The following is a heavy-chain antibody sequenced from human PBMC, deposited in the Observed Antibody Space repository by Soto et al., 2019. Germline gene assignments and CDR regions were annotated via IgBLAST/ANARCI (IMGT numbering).Heavy chain of an antibody. D-gene: IGHD3-10*01. J-gene: IGHJ6*03. V-gene: IGHV3-33*01. CDR3: ARERTFGDNKHNYMDI. Sequence: QVQLVESGGGVVQPGRSLRLSCAASEFTFSRHGMHWVRQAPGKGLQWVGVIWSDGSNEVYADSVKGRVIISRDNSKNILYLQMNSLRAEDTAVYYCARERTFGDNKHNYMDIWGTGITVTVSS. CDR1: EFTFSRHG. CDR2: IWSDGSNE.